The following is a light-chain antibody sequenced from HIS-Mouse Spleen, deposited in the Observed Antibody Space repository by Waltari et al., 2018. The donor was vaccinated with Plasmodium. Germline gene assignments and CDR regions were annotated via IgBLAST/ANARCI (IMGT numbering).Light chain of an antibody. CDR2: DAS. Sequence: AIQLTQSPSSLSASVGDIVTITCRASQGISSALAWYQQKPGKAPKLLIYDASSLESGVPSRFSGSGSGTDFTLTISSLQPEDFATYYCQQFNSYPTFGQGTKLEIK. CDR3: QQFNSYPT. CDR1: QGISSA. V-gene: IGKV1-13*02. J-gene: IGKJ2*01.